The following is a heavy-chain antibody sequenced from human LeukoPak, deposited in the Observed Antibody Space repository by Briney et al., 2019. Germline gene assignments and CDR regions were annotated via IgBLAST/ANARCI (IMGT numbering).Heavy chain of an antibody. D-gene: IGHD6-19*01. CDR3: ARGGSSGWYLRSFDY. Sequence: ASVKVSCTASGYTFTSYGISWVRQAPGQGLEWMGWISAYNGNTNYAQKLQGRVTMTTDTSTSTAYMELRSLRSDDTAVYYCARGGSSGWYLRSFDYWGQGTLVTVSS. CDR1: GYTFTSYG. V-gene: IGHV1-18*01. CDR2: ISAYNGNT. J-gene: IGHJ4*02.